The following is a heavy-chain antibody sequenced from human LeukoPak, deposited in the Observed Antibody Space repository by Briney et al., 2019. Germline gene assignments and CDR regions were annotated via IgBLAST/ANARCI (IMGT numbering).Heavy chain of an antibody. CDR1: GFTVSSNY. CDR3: ARITGYSTPSY. CDR2: IYSGGST. D-gene: IGHD6-13*01. J-gene: IGHJ4*02. Sequence: GGSLRLSCAASGFTVSSNYMSWVRQAPGKGLEWVSVIYSGGSTYYADSVKGRFTISRDNSKNTLYLQMNSLRAEDTAVYYCARITGYSTPSYWGQGTLVTVSS. V-gene: IGHV3-66*01.